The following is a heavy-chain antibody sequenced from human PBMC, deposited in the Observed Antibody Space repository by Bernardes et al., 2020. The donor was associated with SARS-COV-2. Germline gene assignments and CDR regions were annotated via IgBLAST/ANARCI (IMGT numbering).Heavy chain of an antibody. J-gene: IGHJ4*02. Sequence: SVKVSCKISGGTFDNFAISWVRQAPGQGLEWMGVIVPIFDAPHYAQKFLGRVTIAADKFTSTAYMELSRLRSGDTAVYYCARDEELYHYDSSGYNYRFDKWGQGTLVTVSS. CDR3: ARDEELYHYDSSGYNYRFDK. V-gene: IGHV1-69*06. CDR2: IVPIFDAP. CDR1: GGTFDNFA. D-gene: IGHD3-22*01.